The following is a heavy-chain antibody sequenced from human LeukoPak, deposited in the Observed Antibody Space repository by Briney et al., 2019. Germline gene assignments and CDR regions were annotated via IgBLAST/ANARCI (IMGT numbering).Heavy chain of an antibody. Sequence: VASVKVSCKASGYTFPSYGIRWVRQAPGQGLEWMGWIRVYNGKTNYTQKLQGRVTMTTDTSTNTAFMELRSLRSDDTAVYYCARGEYDILTGYYDWWGQGTLVTVSS. J-gene: IGHJ4*02. CDR3: ARGEYDILTGYYDW. CDR1: GYTFPSYG. V-gene: IGHV1-18*01. D-gene: IGHD3-9*01. CDR2: IRVYNGKT.